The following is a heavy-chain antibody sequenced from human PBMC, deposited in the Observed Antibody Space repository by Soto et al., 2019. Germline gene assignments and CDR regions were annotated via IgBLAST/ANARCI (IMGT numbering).Heavy chain of an antibody. Sequence: SETLSLTCTLSGGSISSGDYYWSWIRQPPGKGLEWIGYIYYSGSTYYNPSLKSRVTISVDTSKNQFSLKLSSVTAADTAVYYCARVGERITMVREANWFDPWGQGTLVT. CDR3: ARVGERITMVREANWFDP. D-gene: IGHD3-10*01. V-gene: IGHV4-30-4*01. CDR1: GGSISSGDYY. CDR2: IYYSGST. J-gene: IGHJ5*02.